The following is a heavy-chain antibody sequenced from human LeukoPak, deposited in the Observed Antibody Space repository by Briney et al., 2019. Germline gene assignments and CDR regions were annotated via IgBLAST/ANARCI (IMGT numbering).Heavy chain of an antibody. J-gene: IGHJ4*02. CDR1: GFTFSSYS. V-gene: IGHV3-21*01. Sequence: GGSLRLSCAASGFTFSSYSMNWVRQAPGKVLEWVSSISSSSSYIYYADSVKGRFTISRDNAKNSLYLQMNSLRAEDTAVYYCARDLRSPALYYFDYWGQGTLVTVSS. CDR3: ARDLRSPALYYFDY. CDR2: ISSSSSYI. D-gene: IGHD4-17*01.